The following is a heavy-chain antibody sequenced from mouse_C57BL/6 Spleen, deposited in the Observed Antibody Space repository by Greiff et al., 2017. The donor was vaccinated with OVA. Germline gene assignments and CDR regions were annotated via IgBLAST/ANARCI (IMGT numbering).Heavy chain of an antibody. CDR1: GFTFSSYG. D-gene: IGHD2-1*01. Sequence: DVMLVESGGDLVKPGGSLKLSCAASGFTFSSYGMSWVRQTPDKRLEWVATISSGGSYTYYPDSVQGRFTISRDNAKNTLYLQMSSLKSEDTAMNYWARQNYGNPSYWYFDVWGTGTTVTVSS. J-gene: IGHJ1*03. V-gene: IGHV5-6*02. CDR3: ARQNYGNPSYWYFDV. CDR2: ISSGGSYT.